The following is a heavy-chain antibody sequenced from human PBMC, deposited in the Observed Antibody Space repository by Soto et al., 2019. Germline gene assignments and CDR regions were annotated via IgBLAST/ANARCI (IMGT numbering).Heavy chain of an antibody. Sequence: GGPLRLPCAASGFNFSSYWMHLVRPAPGKGLVWVSRINSDGSSTSYADSVKGRFTISRDNAKNTLYLQMNSLRAEDTAVYYCARDHYDFWSGYLPRGGMDVWGQGNTVTVSS. CDR2: INSDGSST. CDR1: GFNFSSYW. V-gene: IGHV3-74*01. CDR3: ARDHYDFWSGYLPRGGMDV. D-gene: IGHD3-3*01. J-gene: IGHJ6*02.